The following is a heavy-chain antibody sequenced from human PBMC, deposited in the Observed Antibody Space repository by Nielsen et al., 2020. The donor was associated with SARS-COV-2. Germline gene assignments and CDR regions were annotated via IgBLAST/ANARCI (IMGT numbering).Heavy chain of an antibody. J-gene: IGHJ6*02. D-gene: IGHD6-13*01. CDR2: IIPILGIA. Sequence: WVRQAPGQGLEWMGGIIPILGIANYAQKFQGRVTITADKSTSTAYMELSSLRSEDTAVYYCARDPIAAAGTTGYYGMDVWGQGTTVTVSS. CDR3: ARDPIAAAGTTGYYGMDV. V-gene: IGHV1-69*10.